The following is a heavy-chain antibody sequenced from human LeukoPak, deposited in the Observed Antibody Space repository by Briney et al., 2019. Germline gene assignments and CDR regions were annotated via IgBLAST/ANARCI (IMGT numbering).Heavy chain of an antibody. V-gene: IGHV4-34*01. D-gene: IGHD2-2*01. CDR2: INHSGST. CDR3: ARGRRPTGYCSSTSCYRNWFDP. CDR1: GGSFSGYY. Sequence: SETLSLTCAVYGGSFSGYYWSWIRQPPGKGLEWIGDINHSGSTNYNPSLKSRVTISVDTSKNQFSLKLSSVTAADTAVYYCARGRRPTGYCSSTSCYRNWFDPWGQGTLVTVSS. J-gene: IGHJ5*02.